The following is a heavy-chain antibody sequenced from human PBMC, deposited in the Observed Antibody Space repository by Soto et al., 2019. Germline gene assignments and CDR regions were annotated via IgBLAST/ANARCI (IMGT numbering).Heavy chain of an antibody. CDR1: GFTFSSYG. J-gene: IGHJ3*02. D-gene: IGHD3-10*02. Sequence: GSLRLSCAASGFTFSSYGMHWVRQAPGKGLEWVAVISYDGSNKYYADSVKGRFTISRDNSKNTLYLQMNSLRAEDTAVYYCAKEITMYPNAFDIWGQGTMVTVSS. CDR3: AKEITMYPNAFDI. V-gene: IGHV3-30*18. CDR2: ISYDGSNK.